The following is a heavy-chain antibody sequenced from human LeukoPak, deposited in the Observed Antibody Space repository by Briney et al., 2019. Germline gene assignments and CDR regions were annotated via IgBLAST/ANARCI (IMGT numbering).Heavy chain of an antibody. CDR3: ATEHSYGYDY. CDR1: GFTFDDYA. J-gene: IGHJ4*02. Sequence: GGSLRLSCAASGFTFDDYAMHWVRQAPGKGLEWVSGISWNSGSIGYADSVKGRFTISRDNAKNTLYLQMNSLRADDSGVYYCATEHSYGYDYWGQGVLVTVSS. CDR2: ISWNSGSI. D-gene: IGHD5-18*01. V-gene: IGHV3-9*01.